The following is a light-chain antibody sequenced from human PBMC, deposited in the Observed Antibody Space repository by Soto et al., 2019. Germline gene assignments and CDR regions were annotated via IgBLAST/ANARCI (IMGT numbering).Light chain of an antibody. V-gene: IGLV2-14*01. J-gene: IGLJ2*01. CDR3: SSHTSSNTHVV. Sequence: QSALTQPASVSGSPGQSITISCTGTSSDVGGYNYVSWYQQYPGKAPKLMIYEFSNRPSGVSNRFSGSKSGNTASLTISGLQAEDEAEYYCSSHTSSNTHVVFGGGTKVTVL. CDR1: SSDVGGYNY. CDR2: EFS.